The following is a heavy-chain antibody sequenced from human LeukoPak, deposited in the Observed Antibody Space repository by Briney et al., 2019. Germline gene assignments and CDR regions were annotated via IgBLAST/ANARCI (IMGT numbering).Heavy chain of an antibody. CDR3: ARGTGDGYNRPDLDGDY. D-gene: IGHD5-24*01. CDR1: GFTFSNFA. Sequence: GGSLRLSCAASGFTFSNFAMSWVRQAPGKGLEWVANIKEDGSEKYYIDSLKGRFTISRDNAKNSLYLQMNSLRAEDTAVYYCARGTGDGYNRPDLDGDYWGQGTLVTVSS. V-gene: IGHV3-7*01. CDR2: IKEDGSEK. J-gene: IGHJ4*02.